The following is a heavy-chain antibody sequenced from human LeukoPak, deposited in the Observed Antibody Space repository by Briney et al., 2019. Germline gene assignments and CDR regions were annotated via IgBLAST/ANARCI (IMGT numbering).Heavy chain of an antibody. CDR3: AREDYLEPAYGMDV. CDR1: GYTFTSYD. J-gene: IGHJ6*02. D-gene: IGHD1-1*01. Sequence: ASVKVSCKASGYTFTSYDINWVRQATGQGLEWMGWMNPNSGNTGYAQKFQGRVTMTRNTSISTAYMELSSLRSEDTAVYYCAREDYLEPAYGMDVWGQGTTVTVSS. CDR2: MNPNSGNT. V-gene: IGHV1-8*01.